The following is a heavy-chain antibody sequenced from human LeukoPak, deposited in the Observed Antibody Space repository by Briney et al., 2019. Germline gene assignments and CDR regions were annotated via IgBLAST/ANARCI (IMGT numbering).Heavy chain of an antibody. V-gene: IGHV3-74*01. Sequence: GGTPRPSSAASGFTLTSHWTHGGPQSPRKGPWRVPRIWRDGNSSAYDGSVKGRFTISRDNAKNTLDLQMNSVRADETAVYYCVRDGVGAPPFDYWGQGILVTVSS. CDR1: GFTLTSHW. CDR3: VRDGVGAPPFDY. D-gene: IGHD1-26*01. J-gene: IGHJ4*02. CDR2: IWRDGNSS.